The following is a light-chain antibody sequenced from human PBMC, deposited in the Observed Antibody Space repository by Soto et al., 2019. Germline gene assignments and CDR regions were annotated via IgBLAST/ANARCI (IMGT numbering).Light chain of an antibody. CDR2: GAY. J-gene: IGKJ1*01. CDR3: QQNGSSPKT. Sequence: EIVLTQSPGTLSLSQGETATLSCRASQSVSSSYLAWYQQNPGQAPRLLIYGAYSRATSIPDRFSGSGSGTDFTLTISRLEPEDFAVYYCQQNGSSPKTFGPGTKVEIK. CDR1: QSVSSSY. V-gene: IGKV3-20*01.